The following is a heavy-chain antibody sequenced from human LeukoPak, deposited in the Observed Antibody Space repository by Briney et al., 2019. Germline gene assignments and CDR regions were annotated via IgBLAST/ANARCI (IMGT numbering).Heavy chain of an antibody. V-gene: IGHV3-66*01. CDR1: GFTVSNNY. CDR3: ARSSERKYYFDY. CDR2: IYSGGST. J-gene: IGHJ4*02. D-gene: IGHD3-22*01. Sequence: GGSLRLSCAASGFTVSNNYMTWVRQAPGKGLEWVSLIYSGGSTYYADSVKGRFTISRDNSKNTVYLQMNSLRAEDTAVYYCARSSERKYYFDYWGQGTLVTVSS.